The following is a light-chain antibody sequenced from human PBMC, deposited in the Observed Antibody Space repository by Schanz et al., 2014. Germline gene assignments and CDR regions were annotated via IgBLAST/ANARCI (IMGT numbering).Light chain of an antibody. J-gene: IGKJ1*01. V-gene: IGKV3-11*01. CDR2: DAS. Sequence: EIVLTQSPATLSLSPGERATLSCRASQRLTSYLAWYQQKPGQAPRLLIYDASTRATGIPDRFSGSASGTDFALTITSLQPEDFAVYYCQQYASSPVTFGQGTKVEIK. CDR3: QQYASSPVT. CDR1: QRLTSY.